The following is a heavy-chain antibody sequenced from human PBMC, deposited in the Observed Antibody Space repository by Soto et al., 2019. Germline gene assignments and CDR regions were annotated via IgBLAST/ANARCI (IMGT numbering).Heavy chain of an antibody. V-gene: IGHV4-34*01. J-gene: IGHJ6*02. D-gene: IGHD5-18*01. Sequence: SETLSLTCAVYGGSFSGYYWSWIRQPPGKGLEWIGEINHSGSTNYNPSLKSRVTISVDTSKNQFSLKLSSVTAADTAVYYCARGQPFRGYSHGQGYYYYYGMDVWGQGTTVTVSS. CDR2: INHSGST. CDR1: GGSFSGYY. CDR3: ARGQPFRGYSHGQGYYYYYGMDV.